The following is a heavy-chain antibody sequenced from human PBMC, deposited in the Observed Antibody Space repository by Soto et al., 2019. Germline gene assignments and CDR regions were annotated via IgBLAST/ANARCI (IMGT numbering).Heavy chain of an antibody. V-gene: IGHV1-2*04. J-gene: IGHJ6*04. CDR1: GYTFTGYY. CDR2: INPNSGGT. CDR3: ARESITMVRLENVAYYYHGMDV. D-gene: IGHD3-10*01. Sequence: ASVKVSCKASGYTFTGYYMHWVRQAPGQGLEWMGWINPNSGGTNYAQKFQGWVTMTRDTSISTAYMELSRLRSDDTAVYYCARESITMVRLENVAYYYHGMDVWGKGTTVTVSS.